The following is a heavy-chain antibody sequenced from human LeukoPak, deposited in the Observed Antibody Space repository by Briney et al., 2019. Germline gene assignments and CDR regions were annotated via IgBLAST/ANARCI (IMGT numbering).Heavy chain of an antibody. V-gene: IGHV3-23*01. D-gene: IGHD6-19*01. J-gene: IGHJ3*02. CDR2: IGGSVIST. CDR3: AKGMPGSGWYSGFDAFDI. CDR1: GSTFSSYS. Sequence: PGGSLRLSCAASGSTFSSYSMNWVRQAPGKGLEWVSGIGGSVISTYYAGSVKGRFTISRDNSKNTLYLQMNSLRAEDTAVYYCAKGMPGSGWYSGFDAFDIWGQGTMVTVSS.